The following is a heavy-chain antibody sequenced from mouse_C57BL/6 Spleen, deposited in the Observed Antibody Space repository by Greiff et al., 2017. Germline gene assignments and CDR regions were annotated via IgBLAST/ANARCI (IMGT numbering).Heavy chain of an antibody. D-gene: IGHD1-1*01. CDR3: ARKENYGSSYLWYFDV. J-gene: IGHJ1*03. V-gene: IGHV1-55*01. Sequence: VQLQQPGAELVKPGASVKMSCKASGYTFTSYWITWVKQRPGQGLEWIGDIYPGSGSTNYNEKFKSKATLTVDTSSSTAYMQLSSLTSEDSAVYYCARKENYGSSYLWYFDVWGTGTTVTVSS. CDR1: GYTFTSYW. CDR2: IYPGSGST.